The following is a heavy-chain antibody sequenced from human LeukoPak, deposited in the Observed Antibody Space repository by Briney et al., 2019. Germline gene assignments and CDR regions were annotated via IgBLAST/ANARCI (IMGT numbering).Heavy chain of an antibody. CDR3: ARGYSSGWFDY. CDR1: GGSISRYY. D-gene: IGHD6-19*01. CDR2: IYYSGST. V-gene: IGHV4-59*01. Sequence: SETLSLTCTVSGGSISRYYWSWIRQPPGKGLEWIGYIYYSGSTNYNPSLKSRVTISVDTSKNQFSLKLSSVTAADTAVYYSARGYSSGWFDYWGQGTLVTVSS. J-gene: IGHJ4*02.